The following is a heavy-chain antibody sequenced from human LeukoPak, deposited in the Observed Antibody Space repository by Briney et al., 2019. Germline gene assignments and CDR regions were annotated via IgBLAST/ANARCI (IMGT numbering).Heavy chain of an antibody. CDR2: IYYSGSS. Sequence: ETLSLTCSLSGGSISTSYWSWIRHPPGRGMEWIGNIYYSGSSYYNPSLKSRVTVSVDTAKNQFSLKLSSVTAADTAVYYCARQQYSTSSCDSWGQGTLVTVST. CDR3: ARQQYSTSSCDS. D-gene: IGHD6-6*01. CDR1: GGSISTSY. J-gene: IGHJ4*02. V-gene: IGHV4-59*01.